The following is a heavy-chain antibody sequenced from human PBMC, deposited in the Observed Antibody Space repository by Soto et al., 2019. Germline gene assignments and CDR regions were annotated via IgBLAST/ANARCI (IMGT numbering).Heavy chain of an antibody. CDR3: AKVATVTRNYFDY. Sequence: EVQLVESGGGLVQPGRSLRLSCAASGFTFDDYAMHWVRQAPGKGLEWVSGISWNSGSIGYADSVKGRFTISRDNAKNSLYLQMYSLRAEDTALYYCAKVATVTRNYFDYWGQGTLVTVSS. CDR1: GFTFDDYA. V-gene: IGHV3-9*01. J-gene: IGHJ4*02. CDR2: ISWNSGSI. D-gene: IGHD4-17*01.